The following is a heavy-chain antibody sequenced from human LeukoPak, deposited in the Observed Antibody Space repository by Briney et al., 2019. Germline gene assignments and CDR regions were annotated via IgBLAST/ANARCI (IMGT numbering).Heavy chain of an antibody. CDR3: ASIAVAAFDY. V-gene: IGHV4-61*08. J-gene: IGHJ4*02. CDR2: IYYSGST. CDR1: GGSISSGGYY. Sequence: SQTLSLTCTVSGGSISSGGYYWSWIRQPPGKGLEWIGYIYYSGSTNYNPSLKSRVTISVDTSKNQFSLKLSSVTAADTAVYYCASIAVAAFDYWGQGTQVTVSS. D-gene: IGHD6-19*01.